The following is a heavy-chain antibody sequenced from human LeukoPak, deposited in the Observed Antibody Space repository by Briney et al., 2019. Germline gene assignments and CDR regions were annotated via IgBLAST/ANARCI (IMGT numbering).Heavy chain of an antibody. J-gene: IGHJ6*03. D-gene: IGHD3-3*01. V-gene: IGHV3-7*01. CDR3: ARDDFWSGYWSYYYYYMDV. CDR1: GFTFSSYW. CDR2: IKQDGSEK. Sequence: GALRLSCAASGFTFSSYWMSWVRQAPGKGLEWVANIKQDGSEKYYVDSVKGRFTISRDNAKNSLYLQMNSLRAEDTAVYYCARDDFWSGYWSYYYYYMDVWGKGTTVTVSS.